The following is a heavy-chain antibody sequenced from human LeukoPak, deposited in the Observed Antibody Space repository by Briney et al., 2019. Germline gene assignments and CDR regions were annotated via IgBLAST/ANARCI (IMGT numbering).Heavy chain of an antibody. CDR2: ISYDGSNK. D-gene: IGHD5-18*01. CDR3: ARGGDVDTVMVSDYYYGMDV. V-gene: IGHV3-30-3*01. Sequence: GRSLRLSCAASGFTFSSYAMHWVRQAPGKGLEWVAVISYDGSNKYYADSVKGRFTISRDNSKNTLYLQMNSLRAEDTAVYYCARGGDVDTVMVSDYYYGMDVWGQGTTVTVSS. J-gene: IGHJ6*02. CDR1: GFTFSSYA.